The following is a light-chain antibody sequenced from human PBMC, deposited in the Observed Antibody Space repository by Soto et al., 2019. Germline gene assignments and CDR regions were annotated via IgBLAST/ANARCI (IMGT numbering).Light chain of an antibody. CDR1: QTIGAN. Sequence: DIQMTQSPSSLSASVGDRVTITYRASQTIGANLNWYRQKLGKAPTLLIYDASTLQSGVPSRFSGLGSGTDFALTITSLQPDDSATYYCQQSYTTVYTFGQGTKVEIK. J-gene: IGKJ2*01. CDR2: DAS. CDR3: QQSYTTVYT. V-gene: IGKV1-39*01.